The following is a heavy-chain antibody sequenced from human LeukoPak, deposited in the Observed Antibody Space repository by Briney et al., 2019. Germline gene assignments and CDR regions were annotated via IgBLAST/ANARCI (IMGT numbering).Heavy chain of an antibody. V-gene: IGHV3-7*04. J-gene: IGHJ4*02. Sequence: GGSLRLSCAASGFTFSNHWMTWVRQAPGKGLEWVANIKEDGSEIYYVDSVKGRFTISRDNAKNSLYLQMNSLRAEDTAIYYCTRVGYIDEGIDYWGQGTLVTVSS. D-gene: IGHD5-24*01. CDR3: TRVGYIDEGIDY. CDR1: GFTFSNHW. CDR2: IKEDGSEI.